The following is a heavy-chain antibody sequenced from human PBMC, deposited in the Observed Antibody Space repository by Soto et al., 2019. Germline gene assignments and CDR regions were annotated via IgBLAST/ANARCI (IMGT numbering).Heavy chain of an antibody. CDR3: ASAGLLLDY. Sequence: QVQLVESGGGVVQPGRSLRLSCAASGFTFSSYGMHWVRQAPGKGLEWVAVIWYGGSDKYYADSVKGRFTISRDNSKNTLYLQMNSLRAADTAVYYCASAGLLLDYWGQGTLVTVSS. D-gene: IGHD1-26*01. J-gene: IGHJ4*02. CDR2: IWYGGSDK. CDR1: GFTFSSYG. V-gene: IGHV3-33*01.